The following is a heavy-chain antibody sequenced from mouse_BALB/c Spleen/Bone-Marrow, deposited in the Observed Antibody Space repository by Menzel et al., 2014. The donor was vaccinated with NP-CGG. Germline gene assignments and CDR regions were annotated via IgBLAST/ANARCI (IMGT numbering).Heavy chain of an antibody. J-gene: IGHJ2*02. D-gene: IGHD4-1*02. V-gene: IGHV1-69*02. Sequence: QVQLQQSGAELVKPGAPVKLSCKASGYTFTSYWMNWVKQRPGRGLEWIGRIDPSDSETHYNQKFKDKATLTVEKSSSTAYTQLNSLTSKDSAVYYCASNWVYFDYCGQGTSLTVSS. CDR3: ASNWVYFDY. CDR1: GYTFTSYW. CDR2: IDPSDSET.